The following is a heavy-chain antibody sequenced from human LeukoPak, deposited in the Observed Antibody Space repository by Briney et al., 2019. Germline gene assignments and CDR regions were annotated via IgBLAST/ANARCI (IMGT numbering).Heavy chain of an antibody. CDR3: ARSYRVRRFVEWLHNYMDV. D-gene: IGHD3-3*01. CDR2: INHSGST. V-gene: IGHV4-34*01. CDR1: GGSFSGYY. Sequence: SETLSLTCAVYGGSFSGYYWSWIRQPPGKGLEWIGEINHSGSTNYNPSLKSRVTISVDTSKNQFSLKLSSVTAADTAVYYCARSYRVRRFVEWLHNYMDVWGKGTTVTVSS. J-gene: IGHJ6*03.